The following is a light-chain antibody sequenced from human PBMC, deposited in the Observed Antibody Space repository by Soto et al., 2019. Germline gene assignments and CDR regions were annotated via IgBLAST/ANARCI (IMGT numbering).Light chain of an antibody. J-gene: IGLJ1*01. CDR1: SSDVGGYNY. V-gene: IGLV2-14*01. Sequence: QSALTQPASVSGSPGQSITISCTGTSSDVGGYNYVSWYQQHPGKAPKLMIYEVTNRPSGVPDRFSGSKSGNTASLTISGVQVEDEGDYYCGSYTSSSTLYVFGAGTKVTVL. CDR2: EVT. CDR3: GSYTSSSTLYV.